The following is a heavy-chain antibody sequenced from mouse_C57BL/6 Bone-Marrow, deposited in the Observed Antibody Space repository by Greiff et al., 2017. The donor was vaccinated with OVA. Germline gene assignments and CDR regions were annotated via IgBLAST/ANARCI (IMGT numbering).Heavy chain of an antibody. J-gene: IGHJ2*01. Sequence: QVQLQQPGAELVKPGASVKLSCKASGYTFTSYWMHWVKQRPGQGLEWIGMIHPNSGSTNYNEKFKSKATLTVDKSSSTAYMQLSSLTSEDSAVYCCARSAAYGPYYFDYWGQGTTLTVSS. CDR3: ARSAAYGPYYFDY. CDR1: GYTFTSYW. V-gene: IGHV1-64*01. CDR2: IHPNSGST. D-gene: IGHD1-1*02.